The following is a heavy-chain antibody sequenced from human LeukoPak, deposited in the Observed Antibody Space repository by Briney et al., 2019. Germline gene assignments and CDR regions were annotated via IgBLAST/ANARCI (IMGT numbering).Heavy chain of an antibody. D-gene: IGHD3-22*01. V-gene: IGHV1-8*01. CDR3: AQAGYDSSGYYRFDY. CDR1: GYTFTSYD. J-gene: IGHJ4*02. Sequence: ASVKVSCXASGYTFTSYDINWVRQATGQGLVWMGWMNPNSGNTGYAQKFQGRVTMTRNTSISTAYMELSSLRSEDTAVYYCAQAGYDSSGYYRFDYWGQGTLVTVSS. CDR2: MNPNSGNT.